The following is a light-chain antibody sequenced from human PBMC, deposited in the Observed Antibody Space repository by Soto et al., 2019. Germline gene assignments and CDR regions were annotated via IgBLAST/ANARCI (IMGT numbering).Light chain of an antibody. CDR3: MQALQTPKT. Sequence: DIVMTQSPLYLPVTPGEPASISCRSSQSLLHSNGYNYLDWYLQKPGQSPQLLIYLGSNRASGVPDRFSGSGSGTDFTLKIRRVEAEDVGVYYCMQALQTPKTFGQGTKVEIK. J-gene: IGKJ1*01. CDR1: QSLLHSNGYNY. V-gene: IGKV2-28*01. CDR2: LGS.